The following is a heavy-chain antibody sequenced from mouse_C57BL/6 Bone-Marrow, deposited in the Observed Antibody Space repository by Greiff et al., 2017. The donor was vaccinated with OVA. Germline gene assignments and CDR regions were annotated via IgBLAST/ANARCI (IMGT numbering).Heavy chain of an antibody. J-gene: IGHJ1*03. V-gene: IGHV1-66*01. CDR2: IYPGSGNT. CDR1: GYSFTSYY. D-gene: IGHD2-4*01. CDR3: ASDCDGRYWYFGV. Sequence: QVQLQQPGPELVKPGASVKISCKASGYSFTSYYIHWVKQRPGQGLEWIGWIYPGSGNTKYDEKLKGRATLTADTSSSTAYMQLSSLSSEDSAVYYFASDCDGRYWYFGVWGTGATVTVSS.